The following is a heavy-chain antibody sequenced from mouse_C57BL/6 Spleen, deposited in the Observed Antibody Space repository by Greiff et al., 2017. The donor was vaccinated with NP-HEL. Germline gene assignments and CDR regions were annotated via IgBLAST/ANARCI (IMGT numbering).Heavy chain of an antibody. CDR2: IYPRDGST. J-gene: IGHJ4*01. D-gene: IGHD1-1*01. CDR3: ARSRTTTAMDY. Sequence: VQLQESGPELVKPGASVKLSCKASGYTFTSYDINWVKQRPGQGLEWIGWIYPRDGSTKYNEKFKGKATLTVDTSSSTAYMELHSLTSEDSAVYFCARSRTTTAMDYWGQGTSVTVSS. CDR1: GYTFTSYD. V-gene: IGHV1-85*01.